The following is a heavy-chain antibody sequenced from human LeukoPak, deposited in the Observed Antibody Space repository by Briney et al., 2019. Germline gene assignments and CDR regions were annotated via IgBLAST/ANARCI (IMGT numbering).Heavy chain of an antibody. D-gene: IGHD3-10*01. Sequence: SETLSLTCTVSGGSISSYYWSWTRQPPGKGLEWIGYISYSGSTNYNPSLKSRVTISVDTSKNQFSLMLSSVTAADTAVYYCARAYYGSDYFDYWGQGTLVTVSS. CDR3: ARAYYGSDYFDY. CDR2: ISYSGST. J-gene: IGHJ4*02. V-gene: IGHV4-59*01. CDR1: GGSISSYY.